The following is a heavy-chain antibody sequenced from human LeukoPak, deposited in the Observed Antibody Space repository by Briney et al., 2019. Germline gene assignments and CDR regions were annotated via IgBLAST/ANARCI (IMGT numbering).Heavy chain of an antibody. J-gene: IGHJ4*02. CDR3: AKDSGSRFYDYVWGSYPEEDY. CDR1: GFTFSSYG. V-gene: IGHV3-30*02. Sequence: PGGSLRLSCAASGFTFSSYGMHWVRQAPGKGLEWVAFIRYDGSNKYYADSVKGRFTISRDNSKNTLYLQMNSLGAEDTAVYYCAKDSGSRFYDYVWGSYPEEDYWGQGTLVTVSS. D-gene: IGHD3-16*02. CDR2: IRYDGSNK.